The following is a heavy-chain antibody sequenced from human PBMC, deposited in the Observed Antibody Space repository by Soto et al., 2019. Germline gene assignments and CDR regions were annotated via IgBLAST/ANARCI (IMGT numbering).Heavy chain of an antibody. V-gene: IGHV4-31*03. J-gene: IGHJ3*02. D-gene: IGHD1-1*01. CDR2: IYYTGSS. Sequence: TLSLTCTVSDVSISSGGYYWSWIRQPPGKGLEWIGYIYYTGSSYYNPSLKSRITMSLDTSKTQFSLELSSVTVADTAVYYCARGSQLERDAFDIWCQGTMVTVSS. CDR3: ARGSQLERDAFDI. CDR1: DVSISSGGYY.